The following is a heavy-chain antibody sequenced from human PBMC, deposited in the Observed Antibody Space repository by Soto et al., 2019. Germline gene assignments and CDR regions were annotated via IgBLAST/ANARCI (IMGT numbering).Heavy chain of an antibody. Sequence: EVQLLESGGGLVQPGGSLRLSCAASGFTFSNYAMNWVRQAPGKGLEWISVISGSGGSTYYADSVKGRFTISRDNSKNTLYRQMNSLRAEDTAVYYCAKRASGSYFDYWSQGTLVTVSS. CDR3: AKRASGSYFDY. D-gene: IGHD3-10*01. J-gene: IGHJ4*02. CDR2: ISGSGGST. V-gene: IGHV3-23*01. CDR1: GFTFSNYA.